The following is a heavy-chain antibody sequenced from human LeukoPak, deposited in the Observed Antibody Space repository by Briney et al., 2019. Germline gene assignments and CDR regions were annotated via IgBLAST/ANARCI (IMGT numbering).Heavy chain of an antibody. J-gene: IGHJ3*02. D-gene: IGHD6-6*01. CDR1: GFTFSMYW. V-gene: IGHV3-66*04. CDR3: ARRGRAAHAFDI. CDR2: IYSDGSGGST. Sequence: GGSLRLSCAASGFTFSMYWMHWVRQVPGKGLEWVSLIYSDGSGGSTYYADSVKGRFTISRDNSKNTLYLQMNSLRVEDTAVYYCARRGRAAHAFDIWGQGTMVTVSS.